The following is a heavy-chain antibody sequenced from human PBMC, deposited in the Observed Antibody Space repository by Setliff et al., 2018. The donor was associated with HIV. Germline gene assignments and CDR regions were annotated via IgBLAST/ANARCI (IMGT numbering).Heavy chain of an antibody. D-gene: IGHD3-22*01. CDR2: IFYTGST. J-gene: IGHJ4*02. CDR3: GRQVPVPGVAVTPIDY. CDR1: GGSISSYY. Sequence: KPSETLSLTCTVSGGSISSYYWTWLRQFPGKGLEWIGFIFYTGSTTYNPSLNSRVTISVDTSKNQFSLKLSSVTAAGTAVYYCGRQVPVPGVAVTPIDYWGQGTLVTVSS. V-gene: IGHV4-59*08.